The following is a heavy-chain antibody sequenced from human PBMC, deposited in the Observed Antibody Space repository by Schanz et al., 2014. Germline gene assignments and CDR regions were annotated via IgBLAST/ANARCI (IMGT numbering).Heavy chain of an antibody. CDR3: ARDPNSVNEIDY. D-gene: IGHD5-12*01. J-gene: IGHJ4*02. Sequence: QVQLVESGGGVVQPGRSLRLSCAASGFTFSGYGMHWVRQAPGKGLQWVAFVHFDGSHKYYDDSVRGRFTVSRDNSKNTLYLQMDSLRPEDTAVYYCARDPNSVNEIDYWGQGTLVTVSS. V-gene: IGHV3-30*02. CDR2: VHFDGSHK. CDR1: GFTFSGYG.